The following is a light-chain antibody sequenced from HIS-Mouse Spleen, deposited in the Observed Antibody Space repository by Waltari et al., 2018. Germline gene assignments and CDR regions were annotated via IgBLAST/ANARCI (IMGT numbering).Light chain of an antibody. CDR2: DVS. CDR3: SSYTSSSTWV. Sequence: QSALTQPASVSGSPGQSITISCTGTSSDVGGYNYVSWYQQHPGKAPKRMIYDVSNRPSGVSKRFPGSKSGNTASLTISGLQAEDEADYYCSSYTSSSTWVFGGGTKLTVL. CDR1: SSDVGGYNY. V-gene: IGLV2-14*03. J-gene: IGLJ3*02.